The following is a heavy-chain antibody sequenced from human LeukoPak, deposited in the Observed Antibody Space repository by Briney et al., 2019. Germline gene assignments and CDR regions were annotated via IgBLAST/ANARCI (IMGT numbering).Heavy chain of an antibody. V-gene: IGHV3-21*06. J-gene: IGHJ4*02. CDR2: MSTSNSHI. Sequence: GESLRLSCFVSGFSLSDYSMNWVRQAPGKGLEWVSSMSTSNSHIYYAESLKGRITVSRDNAKNTFYLQMNSLRAEDTAVYHCARGRKDSGSYYVYWGQGILVTVTS. CDR1: GFSLSDYS. CDR3: ARGRKDSGSYYVY. D-gene: IGHD1-26*01.